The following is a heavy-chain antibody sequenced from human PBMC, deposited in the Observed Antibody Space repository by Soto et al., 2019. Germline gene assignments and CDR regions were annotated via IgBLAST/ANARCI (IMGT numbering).Heavy chain of an antibody. D-gene: IGHD6-19*01. J-gene: IGHJ4*02. CDR2: ITSSSSPI. Sequence: EVQLVESGGGLVQPGGSLRLSCTASGFTFSSYRMNWVRRAPGKGLEWVSYITSSSSPIYYADSVKGRFTISRDNAKNSLSLQMNNLRTEDTAFYYCARSSSGWAYFFDYWGQGTLVTVSS. CDR3: ARSSSGWAYFFDY. V-gene: IGHV3-48*01. CDR1: GFTFSSYR.